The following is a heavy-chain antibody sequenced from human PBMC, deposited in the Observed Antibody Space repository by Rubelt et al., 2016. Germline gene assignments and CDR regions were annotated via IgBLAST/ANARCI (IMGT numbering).Heavy chain of an antibody. V-gene: IGHV3-NL1*01. D-gene: IGHD3-10*01. CDR1: RFTFSTYG. CDR2: ISGSGGST. Sequence: QVQLVESGGGVVQPGRSLRLSCVASRFTFSTYGMHWVRQAPGKGLEWVSSISGSGGSTYYADSVKGRFTISRDNSENMLYLQMISLRAEDTAVYYCAKDRERSMVVSILAGYWGQGTLVTVSA. CDR3: AKDRERSMVVSILAGY. J-gene: IGHJ4*02.